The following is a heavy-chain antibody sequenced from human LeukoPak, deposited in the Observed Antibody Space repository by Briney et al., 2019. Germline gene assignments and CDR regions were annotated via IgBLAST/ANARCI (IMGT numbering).Heavy chain of an antibody. CDR1: GGTFTSYG. D-gene: IGHD5-18*01. V-gene: IGHV1-69*13. CDR3: ASTAMVTGFDY. CDR2: IIPIFGTA. Sequence: SVKVSCKASGGTFTSYGINWVRQAPGQGLEWMGGIIPIFGTANYAQKFQGRVTITADESTSTAYMELSSLRSEDTAVYYCASTAMVTGFDYWGQGTLVTVSS. J-gene: IGHJ4*02.